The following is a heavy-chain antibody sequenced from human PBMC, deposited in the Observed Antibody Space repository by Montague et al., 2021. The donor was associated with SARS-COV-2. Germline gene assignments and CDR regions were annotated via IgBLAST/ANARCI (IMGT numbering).Heavy chain of an antibody. J-gene: IGHJ4*02. CDR2: IGGSTSDI. CDR1: GFTFSNYN. V-gene: IGHV3-21*01. Sequence: SLRLSCAASGFTFSNYNVNWVRQAPGQGLEWVSSIGGSTSDIYYADSVKGRFTISRDNAKNSLSLQMNSLRAEDTAVYYCARETRGWKGPFDFWGQGTLVTVSS. D-gene: IGHD1-1*01. CDR3: ARETRGWKGPFDF.